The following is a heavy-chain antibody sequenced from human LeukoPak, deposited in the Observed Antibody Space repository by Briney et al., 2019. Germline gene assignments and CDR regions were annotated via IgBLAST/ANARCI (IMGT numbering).Heavy chain of an antibody. Sequence: GGSLRLSCAASGFTFNYAWMNWVRQAPGKGLEWVAYISSSGNTRYYADSVKGRFTISRDNAKNSLYLQMNSLRAEDTAVYYCAWGGMAAFDSWGQGTLVTVSS. CDR3: AWGGMAAFDS. CDR2: ISSSGNTR. J-gene: IGHJ4*02. D-gene: IGHD3-16*01. V-gene: IGHV3-11*04. CDR1: GFTFNYAW.